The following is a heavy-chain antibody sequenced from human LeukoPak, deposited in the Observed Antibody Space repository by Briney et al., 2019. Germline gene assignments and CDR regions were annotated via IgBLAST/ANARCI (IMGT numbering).Heavy chain of an antibody. CDR2: ISYDGSNK. CDR1: GFTFSSYA. Sequence: GGSLRLSCAASGFTFSSYAMHWVRQAPGKGLEWVAVISYDGSNKYYADSVKGRFTISRDNSKNTLYLQMNSLRAEDTAVYYCARAFRRGRDWYSSSWSDWGQGTLVTVSS. J-gene: IGHJ4*02. D-gene: IGHD6-13*01. V-gene: IGHV3-30-3*01. CDR3: ARAFRRGRDWYSSSWSD.